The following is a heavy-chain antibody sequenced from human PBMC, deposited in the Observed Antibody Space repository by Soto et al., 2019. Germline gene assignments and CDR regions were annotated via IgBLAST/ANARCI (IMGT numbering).Heavy chain of an antibody. J-gene: IGHJ6*01. CDR1: GGSISSSSYY. CDR3: AGGDYYHSSGYYFYYYTMDV. Sequence: QLHLQESGPGLVKPSETLSLTCTVSGGSISSSSYYWGWIRQPPGKGLEWIGNVSYGGSTYYNPSLKSRVTISVETSKSQFSLKLSSVTAADTAVYYCAGGDYYHSSGYYFYYYTMDVW. D-gene: IGHD3-22*01. CDR2: VSYGGST. V-gene: IGHV4-39*01.